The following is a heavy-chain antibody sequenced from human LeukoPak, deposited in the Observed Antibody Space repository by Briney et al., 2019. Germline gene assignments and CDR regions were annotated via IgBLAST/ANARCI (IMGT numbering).Heavy chain of an antibody. CDR1: GYTFTSYG. D-gene: IGHD6-19*01. J-gene: IGHJ4*02. Sequence: ASVKVSCKAPGYTFTSYGINWVRQAPGQGLEWMGWISAYNGNTNYAQKLQDRVTMTTDTSTSTAYMELRSLRSDDTAIYYCARMMSIPVAGHRPLFDYWGQGTLVTVPS. CDR2: ISAYNGNT. CDR3: ARMMSIPVAGHRPLFDY. V-gene: IGHV1-18*01.